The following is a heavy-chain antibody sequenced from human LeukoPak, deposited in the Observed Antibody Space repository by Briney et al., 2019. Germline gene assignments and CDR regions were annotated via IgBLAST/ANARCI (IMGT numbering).Heavy chain of an antibody. V-gene: IGHV3-30*18. D-gene: IGHD2-21*02. CDR2: ISYDGSNK. CDR3: AKDLEEVVVVTNRYYYYGMDV. CDR1: GFTFSSYG. J-gene: IGHJ6*02. Sequence: GGSLRLSCAASGFTFSSYGMHWVRQAPGKGLEWVAVISYDGSNKYYADSVKGRFTISRDNSKNTLYLQMNSLRAEDTAVYYCAKDLEEVVVVTNRYYYYGMDVWGQGTTVTVSS.